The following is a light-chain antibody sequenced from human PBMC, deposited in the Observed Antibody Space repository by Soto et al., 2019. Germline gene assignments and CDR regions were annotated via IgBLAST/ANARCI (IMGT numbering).Light chain of an antibody. J-gene: IGLJ1*01. Sequence: QSVLTQPASVSGSSGQSITISCTGTSSDVGGYNHVSWYQQHPGKAPKLMIYEVSNRPSGVSNRFSGSKSGNTASLTISGLQAEDEADYYCTSYTSSSTPYVFAAGTKVTAL. V-gene: IGLV2-14*01. CDR3: TSYTSSSTPYV. CDR1: SSDVGGYNH. CDR2: EVS.